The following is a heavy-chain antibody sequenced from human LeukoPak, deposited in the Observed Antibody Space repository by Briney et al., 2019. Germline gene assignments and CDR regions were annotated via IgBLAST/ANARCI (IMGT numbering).Heavy chain of an antibody. D-gene: IGHD2-2*03. CDR3: NGYCSSTSCYGGGY. J-gene: IGHJ4*02. CDR2: INHSGST. V-gene: IGHV4-34*01. CDR1: GDSISNYY. Sequence: SETLSLTCSVSGDSISNYYWSWIRQPPGKGLEWIGEINHSGSTNYNPSLKSRVTISVDTSKNQFSLKLSSVTAADTAVYYCNGYCSSTSCYGGGYWGQGTLVTVSS.